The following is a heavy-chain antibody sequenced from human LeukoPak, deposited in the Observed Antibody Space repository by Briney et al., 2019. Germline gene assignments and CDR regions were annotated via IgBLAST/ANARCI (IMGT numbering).Heavy chain of an antibody. V-gene: IGHV3-21*01. CDR1: GFTFSSYS. D-gene: IGHD3-22*01. CDR3: ARESSGYYLDY. Sequence: GGSLRLSCAASGFTFSSYSMNWVRQAPGKGLGWVSSISSSTSYIYYADSVKGRFTISRDNAKNSLYLQMNSLRAEDTAVYYCARESSGYYLDYWGQGTLVTVSS. CDR2: ISSSTSYI. J-gene: IGHJ4*02.